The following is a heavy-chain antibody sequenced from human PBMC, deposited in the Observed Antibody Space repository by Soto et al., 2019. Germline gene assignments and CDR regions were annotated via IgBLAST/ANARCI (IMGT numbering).Heavy chain of an antibody. J-gene: IGHJ6*03. Sequence: GASVKVSCKASGYTFINYYIHWVRQAPGQGLEWMGVINPNGGSTVYAQKIQGRVTLTRDTSTSTVYVELSSLRSDDTAVFFCVRATAARQRDYSYHYYLHIWGKGTTVTVSS. D-gene: IGHD6-6*01. CDR1: GYTFINYY. V-gene: IGHV1-46*03. CDR2: INPNGGST. CDR3: VRATAARQRDYSYHYYLHI.